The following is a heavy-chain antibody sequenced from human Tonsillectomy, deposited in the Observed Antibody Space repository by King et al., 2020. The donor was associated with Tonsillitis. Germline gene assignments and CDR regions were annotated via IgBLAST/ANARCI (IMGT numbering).Heavy chain of an antibody. J-gene: IGHJ4*02. D-gene: IGHD2-15*01. CDR1: GGSISSYY. CDR3: ARGGYHRVVVPAFDY. CDR2: VYTSGST. Sequence: QVQLQESGPGLVKPSETLSLTCTVSGGSISSYYWSWIRQPAGKGLEWIGRVYTSGSTNYNPSLKSRVTMSVDTSKNQFSLKLSSVTAADTAVYYCARGGYHRVVVPAFDYWGQGTLVTVSS. V-gene: IGHV4-4*07.